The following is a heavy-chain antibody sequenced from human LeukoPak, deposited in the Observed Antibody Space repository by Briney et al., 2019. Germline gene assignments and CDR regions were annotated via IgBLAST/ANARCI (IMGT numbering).Heavy chain of an antibody. V-gene: IGHV4-61*02. CDR3: ARGIGSSSSNWFDP. J-gene: IGHJ5*02. D-gene: IGHD6-13*01. CDR1: GGSISSGSFY. Sequence: SQTLSLTCTVSGGSISSGSFYWSWLRQPAGKGLEWIGRIYTSGSANYNPSLKSRVTISADTSKNQFFLKLNSVTAADTAVYYCARGIGSSSSNWFDPWGQGTLVTVSS. CDR2: IYTSGSA.